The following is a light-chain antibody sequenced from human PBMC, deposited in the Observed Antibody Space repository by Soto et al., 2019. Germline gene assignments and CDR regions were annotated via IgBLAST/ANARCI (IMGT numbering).Light chain of an antibody. J-gene: IGKJ1*01. V-gene: IGKV3-20*01. Sequence: EIVLTQSPGTLSLSPGERATLSCMASQSVSCNYLARYQQKPGQAPRLLIYGASIMATGIPDRFSGRGSGTDFTLTISRLEPEDLAVYYCQQYGGSPQTFGQGTKVEV. CDR1: QSVSCNY. CDR3: QQYGGSPQT. CDR2: GAS.